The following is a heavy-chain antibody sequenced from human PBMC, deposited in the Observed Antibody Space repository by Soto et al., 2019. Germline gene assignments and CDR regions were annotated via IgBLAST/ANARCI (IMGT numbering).Heavy chain of an antibody. J-gene: IGHJ4*02. Sequence: WASVKVSCKASGYTFTSYAMHWVRQAPGQRLEWMGWINAGNGNTKYSQKFQGRVTITRDTSASTAYMELSSLRSEDTAVYYCARVISNVATKYYFDYWGQGTLVTVSS. V-gene: IGHV1-3*01. CDR3: ARVISNVATKYYFDY. CDR1: GYTFTSYA. D-gene: IGHD5-12*01. CDR2: INAGNGNT.